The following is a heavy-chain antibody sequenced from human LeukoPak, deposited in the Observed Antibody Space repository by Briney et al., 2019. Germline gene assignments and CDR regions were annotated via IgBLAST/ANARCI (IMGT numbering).Heavy chain of an antibody. D-gene: IGHD3/OR15-3a*01. J-gene: IGHJ4*02. Sequence: ASVKVSCKASGYTFTSYGISWVRQAPGQGLEWMGWISAYNGNTNYAQKLQGRVTTTTDTSTSTAYMELRSLRSDDTAVYYCARDDEYDFWSGYDQTTIPVRFDYWGQGTLVTVSS. CDR2: ISAYNGNT. V-gene: IGHV1-18*01. CDR1: GYTFTSYG. CDR3: ARDDEYDFWSGYDQTTIPVRFDY.